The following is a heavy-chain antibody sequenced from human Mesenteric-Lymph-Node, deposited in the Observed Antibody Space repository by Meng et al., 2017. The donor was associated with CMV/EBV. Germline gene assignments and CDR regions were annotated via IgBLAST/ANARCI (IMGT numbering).Heavy chain of an antibody. J-gene: IGHJ6*02. CDR3: AKSKRGFLEWLSHHVFHCGMDV. Sequence: GESLKISCAASGFTFSSYAMSWVRQAPGKGLEWVSAISGSGGSTYYADSVKGRFTISRDNSKNTLYLQMNSLRAEDTAVYYCAKSKRGFLEWLSHHVFHCGMDVWGQGTTVTVSS. V-gene: IGHV3-23*01. D-gene: IGHD3-3*01. CDR1: GFTFSSYA. CDR2: ISGSGGST.